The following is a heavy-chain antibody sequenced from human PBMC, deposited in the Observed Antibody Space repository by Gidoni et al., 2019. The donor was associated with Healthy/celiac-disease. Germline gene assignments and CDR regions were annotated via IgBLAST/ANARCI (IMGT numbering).Heavy chain of an antibody. CDR1: GGTFSSYT. CDR3: ATNEGDPSPFDY. D-gene: IGHD1-1*01. J-gene: IGHJ4*02. V-gene: IGHV1-69*02. Sequence: QVQLVQSGAAVKKPGSSVKVSCKASGGTFSSYTISWVRQAPGQGLEWMGRIIPILGIANYAQKFQGRVTITADKSTSTAYMELSSLRSEDTAVYYCATNEGDPSPFDYWGQGTLVTVSS. CDR2: IIPILGIA.